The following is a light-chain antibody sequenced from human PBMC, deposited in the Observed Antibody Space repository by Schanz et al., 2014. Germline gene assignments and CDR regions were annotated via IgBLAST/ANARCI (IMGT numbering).Light chain of an antibody. Sequence: QSALTQPTSVSGSPGQSITISCTGTSSDNLVSWYQQHPGKAPKLMIYEGSKRPSGVSNRVSGSKSGNTASLTISGLQAEDEADYYCCSYAGSTTYWLFGGGTKLTVL. CDR1: SSDNL. V-gene: IGLV2-23*01. CDR2: EGS. CDR3: CSYAGSTTYWL. J-gene: IGLJ3*02.